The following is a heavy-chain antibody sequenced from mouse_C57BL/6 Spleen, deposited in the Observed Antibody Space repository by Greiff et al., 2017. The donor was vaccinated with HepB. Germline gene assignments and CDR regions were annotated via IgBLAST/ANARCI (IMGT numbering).Heavy chain of an antibody. D-gene: IGHD1-1*01. CDR3: ARTYYYGSSRYFDV. CDR1: GYAFSSSW. J-gene: IGHJ1*03. V-gene: IGHV1-82*01. Sequence: LMEPGASVKISCKASGYAFSSSWMNWVKQRPGKGLEWIGRIYPGDGDTNYNGKFKGKATLTADKSSSTAYMQLSSLTSEDSAVYFCARTYYYGSSRYFDVWGTGTTVTVSS. CDR2: IYPGDGDT.